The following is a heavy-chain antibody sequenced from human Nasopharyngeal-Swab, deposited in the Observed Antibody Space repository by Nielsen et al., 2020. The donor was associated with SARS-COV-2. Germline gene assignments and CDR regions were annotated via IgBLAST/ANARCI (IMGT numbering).Heavy chain of an antibody. CDR3: ARGSQWIQLCPVICYYYYGMDV. D-gene: IGHD5-18*01. CDR1: GGSFSGYY. Sequence: ESLKISCAVYGGSFSGYYWSWIRQPPGKGLEWIGEINHSGSTNYNPSLKSRVTISVDTSKNQFSLKLSSVTAADTAVYYCARGSQWIQLCPVICYYYYGMDVWGQGTTVTVSS. CDR2: INHSGST. V-gene: IGHV4-34*01. J-gene: IGHJ6*02.